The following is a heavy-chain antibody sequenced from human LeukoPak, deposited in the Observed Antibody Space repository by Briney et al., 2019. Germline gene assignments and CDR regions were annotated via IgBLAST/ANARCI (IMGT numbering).Heavy chain of an antibody. Sequence: PGGSLRLSCAASGFTFSNAWMSWVRQAPGKGLEWVGRIKSKTDGGTTDYAAPVKGRFTISRDDSKNTLYLQMNSLKTEDTAVYDCTTDRNGDYADYWGQGTLVTVSS. CDR3: TTDRNGDYADY. V-gene: IGHV3-15*01. CDR2: IKSKTDGGTT. J-gene: IGHJ4*02. CDR1: GFTFSNAW. D-gene: IGHD4-17*01.